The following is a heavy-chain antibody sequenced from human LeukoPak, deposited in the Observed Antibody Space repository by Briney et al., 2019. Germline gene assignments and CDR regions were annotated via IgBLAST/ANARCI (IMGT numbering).Heavy chain of an antibody. J-gene: IGHJ4*02. CDR3: ARTPRPTYYDFWSGYLQLHTRDYFDY. V-gene: IGHV4-39*07. CDR1: GGSISSSSYY. CDR2: IYHSGST. Sequence: SETLSLTCTVSGGSISSSSYYWGWIRQPPGKGLEWIGGIYHSGSTYYNPSLKSRVTISVDTSKNQFSLKLSSVTAADTAVYYCARTPRPTYYDFWSGYLQLHTRDYFDYWGQGTLVTVSS. D-gene: IGHD3-3*01.